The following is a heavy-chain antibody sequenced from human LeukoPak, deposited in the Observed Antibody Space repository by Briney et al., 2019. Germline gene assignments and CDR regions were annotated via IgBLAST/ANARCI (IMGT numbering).Heavy chain of an antibody. CDR3: ARDVGYCSSTSCFQADI. J-gene: IGHJ3*02. V-gene: IGHV1-69*05. CDR1: GGTFSSYA. CDR2: IIPIFGTA. D-gene: IGHD2-2*01. Sequence: ASVKVSCKASGGTFSSYAISWVRQAPGQGLEWMGGIIPIFGTANYAQKFQGRVTITTDESTSTAYMELSSLRSEDTAVYYCARDVGYCSSTSCFQADIWGQGTMVTVSS.